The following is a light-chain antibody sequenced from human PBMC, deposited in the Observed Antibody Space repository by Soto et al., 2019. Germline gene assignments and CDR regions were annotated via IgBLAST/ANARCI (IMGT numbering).Light chain of an antibody. Sequence: IQMTQSASSLSASVGAIVTITCRSSQGISTYLAWYQQKPGKVPKLLIYAASTLQSGVPSRFSGSGSGTDFTLAISSLQPEDVATYYCQKYNSAPWTFGQGTKVEIK. CDR1: QGISTY. V-gene: IGKV1-27*01. J-gene: IGKJ1*01. CDR3: QKYNSAPWT. CDR2: AAS.